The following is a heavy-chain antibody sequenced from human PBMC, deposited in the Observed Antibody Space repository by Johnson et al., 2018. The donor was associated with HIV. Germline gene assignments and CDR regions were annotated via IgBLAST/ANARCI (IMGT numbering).Heavy chain of an antibody. CDR1: GFTFSSYG. D-gene: IGHD3-10*01. CDR3: YCTDHFGAWSESKGTFDA. V-gene: IGHV3-33*03. CDR2: ISFDGNLK. Sequence: QVQLVESGGGVVQPGRSLRLSCAASGFTFSSYGMHWVRQAPGKGPEWVAVISFDGNLKKYADSVQGRFTISRDTSKNTLYLQRTSLRQDDTAVDSCYCTDHFGAWSESKGTFDAWGQGTMVTVSS. J-gene: IGHJ3*01.